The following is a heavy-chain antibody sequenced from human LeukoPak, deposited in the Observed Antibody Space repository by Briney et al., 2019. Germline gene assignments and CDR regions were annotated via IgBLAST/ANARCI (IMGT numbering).Heavy chain of an antibody. CDR1: GGSISSYY. CDR3: ARQAGYCSSTSCPKFDP. J-gene: IGHJ5*02. V-gene: IGHV4-59*08. D-gene: IGHD2-2*01. CDR2: IYYSGST. Sequence: NPSETLSLTCTVSGGSISSYYWSWIRQPPGKGLEWIGYIYYSGSTNYNPSLKSRVTISEDTPKDQFSLKLSSVTAADTAVYYCARQAGYCSSTSCPKFDPWGQGTLVTVSS.